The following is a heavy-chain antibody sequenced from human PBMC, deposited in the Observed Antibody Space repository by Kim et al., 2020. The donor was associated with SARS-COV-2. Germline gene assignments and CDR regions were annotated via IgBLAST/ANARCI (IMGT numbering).Heavy chain of an antibody. Sequence: GWSLRLSCAASGFTFSSYGMHWVRQAPGKGLEWVAVIWYDGSNKYYADSVKGRFTISRDNSKNTLYLQMNSLRAEDTAVYYCARGSYYYGSTNWFDPWGQGALVTVSS. CDR1: GFTFSSYG. J-gene: IGHJ5*02. D-gene: IGHD3-10*01. CDR2: IWYDGSNK. CDR3: ARGSYYYGSTNWFDP. V-gene: IGHV3-33*01.